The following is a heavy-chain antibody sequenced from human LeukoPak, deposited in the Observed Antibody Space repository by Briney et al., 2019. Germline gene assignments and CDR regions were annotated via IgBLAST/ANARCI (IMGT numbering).Heavy chain of an antibody. CDR2: IRYDGSNK. CDR1: GFTFSTYA. J-gene: IGHJ5*02. CDR3: AKDRLLWFGELSP. Sequence: GGSLRLSCAASGFTFSTYAMSWVRQAPGKGLEWVAFIRYDGSNKYYADSVKGRFTISRDNSKNTLYLQMNSLRAEDTAVYYCAKDRLLWFGELSPWGQGTLVTVSS. D-gene: IGHD3-10*01. V-gene: IGHV3-30*02.